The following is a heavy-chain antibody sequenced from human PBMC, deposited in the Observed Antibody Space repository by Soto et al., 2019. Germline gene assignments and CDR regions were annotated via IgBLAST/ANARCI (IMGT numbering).Heavy chain of an antibody. J-gene: IGHJ6*02. CDR3: ARHGAYSTSVYYYYGMDV. Sequence: LSLTCTVSGGAINSTVYYWGWIRQPPGKGLEWIGSSNYRGPTYYSPSLQSRVTISFDTAKNHFSLNLRSVTAADTAVYYCARHGAYSTSVYYYYGMDVWGQGTTVTVSS. D-gene: IGHD6-13*01. CDR2: SNYRGPT. CDR1: GGAINSTVYY. V-gene: IGHV4-39*01.